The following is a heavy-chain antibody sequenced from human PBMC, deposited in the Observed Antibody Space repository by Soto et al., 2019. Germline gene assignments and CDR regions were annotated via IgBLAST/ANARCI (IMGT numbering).Heavy chain of an antibody. D-gene: IGHD1-1*01. Sequence: GGSLRLSCAASGFTVSSNYMSWVHQAPGKGLEWVSVIYSGGSTYYADSVKGRFTISRDNSQNTPYLQMNSLRAEDTAVYYCARGNGGSAWRPAHWFVTWGQGPL. V-gene: IGHV3-53*01. CDR1: GFTVSSNY. J-gene: IGHJ5*02. CDR2: IYSGGST. CDR3: ARGNGGSAWRPAHWFVT.